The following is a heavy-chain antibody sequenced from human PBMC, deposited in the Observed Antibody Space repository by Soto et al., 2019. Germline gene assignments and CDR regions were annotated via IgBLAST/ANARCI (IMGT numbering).Heavy chain of an antibody. CDR1: GFTFSSYS. Sequence: GGSLRLSCAASGFTFSSYSMNWVRQAPGKGLEWVSSISSSSSYIYYAESVKGRFTISRDNAKNSLYLQMNSLRAEDTAVYYCARDNDXXXXXWGMDVWXXGTTVTX. V-gene: IGHV3-21*01. D-gene: IGHD1-1*01. CDR2: ISSSSSYI. CDR3: ARDNDXXXXXWGMDV. J-gene: IGHJ6*01.